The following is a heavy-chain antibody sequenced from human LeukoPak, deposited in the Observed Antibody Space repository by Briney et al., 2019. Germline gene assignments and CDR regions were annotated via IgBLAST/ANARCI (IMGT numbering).Heavy chain of an antibody. V-gene: IGHV3-23*01. D-gene: IGHD3-22*01. J-gene: IGHJ4*02. CDR3: ATDPLAYYYGSSAYYLGY. CDR2: ISGSGDST. Sequence: PGVSLRLSCAASGFTFSSYGMHWVRQAPGKGLEWVSAISGSGDSTYYAHSVKGRFTISRDNSKNTLYLQMNSLRAEDTAVYYCATDPLAYYYGSSAYYLGYWGQGTLVTVSS. CDR1: GFTFSSYG.